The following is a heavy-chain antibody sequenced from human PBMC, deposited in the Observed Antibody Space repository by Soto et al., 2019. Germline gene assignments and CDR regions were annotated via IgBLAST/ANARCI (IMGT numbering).Heavy chain of an antibody. CDR2: IYHNGRT. V-gene: IGHV4-38-2*01. Sequence: SETLPLTCAVSGYSISSGCYWSWIRQPPGKGLEWIGTIYHNGRTYYNPSLKSRVTLSLDMSKNQFSLRLHSVTAADTAVYYCARGQGDFDYWGQGTLVTVSS. CDR1: GYSISSGCY. D-gene: IGHD3-16*01. J-gene: IGHJ4*02. CDR3: ARGQGDFDY.